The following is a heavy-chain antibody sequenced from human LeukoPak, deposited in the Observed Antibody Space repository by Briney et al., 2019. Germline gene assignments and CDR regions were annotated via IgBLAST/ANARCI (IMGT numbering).Heavy chain of an antibody. CDR1: GGTFSIYA. CDR3: AREGSGWYGRGVD. D-gene: IGHD6-19*01. Sequence: SVKVSFKASGGTFSIYAISWVRQAPGQGLEWMGGIIPIFGTANYTQKFQGRVTITADKSTSTAYMELSSLRSEDTAVYYCAREGSGWYGRGVDWGQGTLVTVSS. J-gene: IGHJ4*02. V-gene: IGHV1-69*06. CDR2: IIPIFGTA.